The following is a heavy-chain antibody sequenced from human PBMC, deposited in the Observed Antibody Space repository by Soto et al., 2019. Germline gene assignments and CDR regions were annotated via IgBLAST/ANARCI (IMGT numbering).Heavy chain of an antibody. Sequence: SETLSLTCAVYGGSFSGYYWSWIRQPPGKGLEWIGEINHSGSTNYNPSLKSRVTISVDTPKNQFSLKLSSVTAADTAVYDCASGGLLWFGELLYDYYYGRDVWGQGTTGTVSS. CDR3: ASGGLLWFGELLYDYYYGRDV. D-gene: IGHD3-10*01. J-gene: IGHJ6*02. CDR1: GGSFSGYY. V-gene: IGHV4-34*01. CDR2: INHSGST.